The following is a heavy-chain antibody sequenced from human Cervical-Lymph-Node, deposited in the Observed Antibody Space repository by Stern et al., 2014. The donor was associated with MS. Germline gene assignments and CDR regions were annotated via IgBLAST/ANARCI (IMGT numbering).Heavy chain of an antibody. V-gene: IGHV5-51*01. CDR2: IYPGDSET. D-gene: IGHD1-14*01. CDR3: ARQTTAWASDV. J-gene: IGHJ4*02. CDR1: GYKFSIYW. Sequence: VQLVQSGAELIRPGESLKISCKGSGYKFSIYWIAWVRQMPGKGLEWMGIIYPGDSETHYRPSFQGHVTMSADKSTSTAYLQWSSLNASDTAMYFCARQTTAWASDVWGRGTLVTVSS.